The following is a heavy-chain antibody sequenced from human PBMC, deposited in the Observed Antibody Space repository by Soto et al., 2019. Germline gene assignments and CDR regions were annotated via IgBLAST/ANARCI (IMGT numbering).Heavy chain of an antibody. CDR2: IYYSGST. CDR3: ARASPPAPVYSSSYYYYYGMEV. V-gene: IGHV4-61*01. D-gene: IGHD6-6*01. Sequence: SETLSLTCTVSGGSISSGSYYWSWIRQPPGKGLEWIGCIYYSGSTNYNPSLKSRVTISVDTSKNQFSLKLSSVTAADTAVYYCARASPPAPVYSSSYYYYYGMEVWGQGTTVTVS. J-gene: IGHJ6*02. CDR1: GGSISSGSYY.